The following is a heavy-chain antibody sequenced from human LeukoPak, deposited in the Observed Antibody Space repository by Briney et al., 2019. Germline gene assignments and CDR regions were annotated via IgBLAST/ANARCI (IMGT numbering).Heavy chain of an antibody. Sequence: SETLSLTCTVSGGSISSYYWSWIRQPPGKGLEWIGYISYSGTTNYNPSLKSRVTISVDTSKNQFSLKLSSVTVADTAVYYCARGVAAAGAHRFDPWGQGTLVTVSS. D-gene: IGHD6-13*01. CDR2: ISYSGTT. CDR1: GGSISSYY. J-gene: IGHJ5*02. V-gene: IGHV4-59*01. CDR3: ARGVAAAGAHRFDP.